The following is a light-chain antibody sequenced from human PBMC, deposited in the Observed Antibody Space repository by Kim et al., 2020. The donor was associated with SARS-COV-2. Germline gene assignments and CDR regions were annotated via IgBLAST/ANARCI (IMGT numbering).Light chain of an antibody. CDR2: GAS. Sequence: STSLAWYQQKPGQAPRLLIYGASTRATGIPARFSGSGSGSEFTLTITSLQSEVFAVYYCQQYHDWPRTFGQGTKVEIK. CDR3: QQYHDWPRT. J-gene: IGKJ1*01. V-gene: IGKV3-15*01. CDR1: STS.